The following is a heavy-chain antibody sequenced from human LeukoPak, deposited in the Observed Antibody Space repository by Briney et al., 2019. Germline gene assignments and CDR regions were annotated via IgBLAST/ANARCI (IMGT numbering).Heavy chain of an antibody. V-gene: IGHV1-18*01. J-gene: IGHJ4*02. Sequence: ASVKVSCKSFNYTFTNYGISWVRQAPGQGLEWMGWISGYNGDTNFAQKFQDRVTMTTDTSTSTVYMELRSLRSEDTAIYYCARESLGKLSFDEYFDYWGQGTLVTVSS. CDR2: ISGYNGDT. D-gene: IGHD3-16*02. CDR3: ARESLGKLSFDEYFDY. CDR1: NYTFTNYG.